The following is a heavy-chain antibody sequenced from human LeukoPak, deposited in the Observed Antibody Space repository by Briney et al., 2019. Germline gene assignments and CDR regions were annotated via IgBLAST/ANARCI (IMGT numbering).Heavy chain of an antibody. Sequence: PSETLSLTCEVYGYSISTNYYWGWIRLPPGKRLEWIGNIYHSGSTSYNPSLKSRVTISVDTSKNQFSLKLNSVTAADTAVYYCAALGVGPTTVNSWGQGTLDTVSS. CDR1: GYSISTNYY. J-gene: IGHJ4*02. D-gene: IGHD1-26*01. CDR2: IYHSGST. CDR3: AALGVGPTTVNS. V-gene: IGHV4-38-2*01.